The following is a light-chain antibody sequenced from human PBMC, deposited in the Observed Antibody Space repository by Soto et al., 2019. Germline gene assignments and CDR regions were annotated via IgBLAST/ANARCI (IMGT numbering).Light chain of an antibody. V-gene: IGLV2-8*01. CDR2: EVV. CDR3: SSYAPSDVV. J-gene: IGLJ2*01. Sequence: QSALTQPPSASGSPGQSVTISCTGTKNDIGVYDFVSWYQHHPGKAPRLIIYEVVQRPSGVPDRFSGSKSGNTASLTVSGLQAADEGDYFCSSYAPSDVVFGGGTQLTVL. CDR1: KNDIGVYDF.